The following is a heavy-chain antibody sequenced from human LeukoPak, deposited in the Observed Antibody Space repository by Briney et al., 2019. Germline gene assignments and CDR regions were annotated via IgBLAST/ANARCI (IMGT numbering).Heavy chain of an antibody. Sequence: GGSLRLSCAASGFTFSSYEMNWVRQAPGKGLEWVAIISYDGSSKYYADSVKGRFTISRDNSKNTLYLQMNSLRAEDTAVYYCARHSAAGNIFDYWGQGTLVTVSS. CDR1: GFTFSSYE. J-gene: IGHJ4*02. CDR2: ISYDGSSK. V-gene: IGHV3-30*04. D-gene: IGHD6-13*01. CDR3: ARHSAAGNIFDY.